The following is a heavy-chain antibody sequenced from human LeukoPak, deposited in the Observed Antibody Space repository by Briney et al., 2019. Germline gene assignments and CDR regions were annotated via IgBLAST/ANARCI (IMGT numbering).Heavy chain of an antibody. CDR1: GDSVSSNSAA. CDR3: ARGSSSQHYYYYYYGMDV. D-gene: IGHD6-6*01. CDR2: TYYRSKWYN. J-gene: IGHJ6*02. Sequence: SQTLSLTCAISGDSVSSNSAAWNWIRQSPSRGLEWLGRTYYRSKWYNDYAVPVKSRITINPDTSKNQFSLQLNSVTPEDTAVYYCARGSSSQHYYYYYYGMDVWGQGTTVTVSS. V-gene: IGHV6-1*01.